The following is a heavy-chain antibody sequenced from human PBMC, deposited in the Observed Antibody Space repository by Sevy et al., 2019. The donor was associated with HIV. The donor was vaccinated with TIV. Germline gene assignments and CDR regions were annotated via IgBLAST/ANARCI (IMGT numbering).Heavy chain of an antibody. CDR1: EFSFNDYA. CDR3: ARGGDFTVSLKRFFDY. V-gene: IGHV3-30-3*01. D-gene: IGHD3-3*01. CDR2: ISNDGNNQ. J-gene: IGHJ4*02. Sequence: GGSLRLSCAASEFSFNDYAMNWVRQAPGKGLEWLAVISNDGNNQFYADSVKGRFSISRDNSKNTLYLQMNSLRPEDTAVYYCARGGDFTVSLKRFFDYWGQGALVTVSS.